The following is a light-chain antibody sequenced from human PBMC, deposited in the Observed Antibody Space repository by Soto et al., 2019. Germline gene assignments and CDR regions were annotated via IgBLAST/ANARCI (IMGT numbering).Light chain of an antibody. V-gene: IGKV3-15*01. Sequence: EIVMTQSPATLSVSPGERVTLSCRASQSVSRNLDWYQQKPGQAPRLLIYGASTRATGIPARFSGSGSGTEFTLTISSLQSEDFAVYYCQQYNNWPLTFGGGTKVEIK. CDR3: QQYNNWPLT. CDR1: QSVSRN. J-gene: IGKJ4*01. CDR2: GAS.